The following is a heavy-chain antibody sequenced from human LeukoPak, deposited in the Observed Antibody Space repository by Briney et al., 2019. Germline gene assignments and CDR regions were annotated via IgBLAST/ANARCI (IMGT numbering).Heavy chain of an antibody. D-gene: IGHD6-13*01. CDR1: GYTFTTYS. Sequence: ASVKVSCKASGYTFTTYSISWVRQAPGQGLEWMGWISGYNGNTYYAQKFQGRVAMTTDTSTSTACMELRSLRSDDTAVYYCAREEGAPIAAANIWGLGTMVTVSS. CDR3: AREEGAPIAAANI. CDR2: ISGYNGNT. V-gene: IGHV1-18*01. J-gene: IGHJ3*02.